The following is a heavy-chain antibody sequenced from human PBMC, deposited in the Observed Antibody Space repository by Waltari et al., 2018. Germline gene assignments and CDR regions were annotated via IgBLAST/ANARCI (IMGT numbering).Heavy chain of an antibody. CDR3: ASARYSGNYYNDY. D-gene: IGHD1-26*01. J-gene: IGHJ4*02. CDR2: INSDGSST. V-gene: IGHV3-74*01. Sequence: EVQLVESGGGLVQPGGSLRLSGAASGLTFSSYWMHWVRQAPGKGLVWVSRINSDGSSTSYADSVKGRFTISRDNAKNTLYLQMNSLRAEDTAVYYCASARYSGNYYNDYWGQRTLVTVSP. CDR1: GLTFSSYW.